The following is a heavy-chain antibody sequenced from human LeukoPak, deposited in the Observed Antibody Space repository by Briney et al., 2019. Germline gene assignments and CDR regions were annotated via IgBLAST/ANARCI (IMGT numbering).Heavy chain of an antibody. V-gene: IGHV4-4*07. D-gene: IGHD3-3*02. CDR1: GDSISGYY. CDR2: IHSGWTT. J-gene: IGHJ6*03. Sequence: PSETLSLTCTVSGDSISGYYWSWIRQPPGKGLEWIGRIHSGWTTNYNPSLMSRVTLSIDKSKKYISLILTSVTAADTALYYCARDNGSGYTKGYEHYYYYLDVWGKGTTVTVSS. CDR3: ARDNGSGYTKGYEHYYYYLDV.